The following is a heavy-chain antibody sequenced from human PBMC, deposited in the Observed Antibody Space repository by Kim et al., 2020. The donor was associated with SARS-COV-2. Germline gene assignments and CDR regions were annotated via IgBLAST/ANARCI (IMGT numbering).Heavy chain of an antibody. CDR3: ARDRGIVGPLLFFS. V-gene: IGHV3-33*01. CDR2: IWYDGSNK. D-gene: IGHD1-26*01. CDR1: GFTFSSYG. Sequence: GGSLRLSCAASGFTFSSYGMHWVRQAPGKGLEWVAVIWYDGSNKYYADSVKGRFTISRDNSKNTLYLQMNSLRAEDTAVYYCARDRGIVGPLLFFSRGQGTLVTVSS. J-gene: IGHJ4*02.